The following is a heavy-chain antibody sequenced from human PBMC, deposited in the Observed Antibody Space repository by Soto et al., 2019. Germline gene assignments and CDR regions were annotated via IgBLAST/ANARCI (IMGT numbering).Heavy chain of an antibody. Sequence: SETLSLTCAVFGYSISSGYYWGWIRQPPGXGLEWIGSIYHSGSTYYNPSLKSRVTISVDTSKNQFSLKLSSVTAADTAVYYCARDQERITIFGVVTHGMDVWGQGTTVTVYS. CDR2: IYHSGST. V-gene: IGHV4-38-2*02. CDR3: ARDQERITIFGVVTHGMDV. J-gene: IGHJ6*02. D-gene: IGHD3-3*01. CDR1: GYSISSGYY.